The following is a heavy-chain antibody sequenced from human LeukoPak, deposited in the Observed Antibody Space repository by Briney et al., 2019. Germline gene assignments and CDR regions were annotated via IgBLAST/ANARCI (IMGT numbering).Heavy chain of an antibody. CDR2: IYSGGST. D-gene: IGHD2-15*01. CDR3: ARDGHSGFDAFDI. V-gene: IGHV3-53*01. Sequence: GGSLRLSCAASGFTVSSNFMSWVRQAPGKGLEWVSVIYSGGSTYYTDSVKGRFTISRDNSKNTLYLQMNSLRAEDTAVYYCARDGHSGFDAFDIWGQGTMVTVSS. CDR1: GFTVSSNF. J-gene: IGHJ3*02.